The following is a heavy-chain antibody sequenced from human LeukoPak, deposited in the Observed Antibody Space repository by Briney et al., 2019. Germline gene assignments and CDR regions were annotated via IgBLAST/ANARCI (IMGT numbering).Heavy chain of an antibody. CDR2: IIPIFGTA. Sequence: GASVKVSCKVSGGTFSSYAISWVRQAPGQGLEWMGGIIPIFGTANYAQKFQGRVTITTDESTSTAYMELSSLRSEDTAVYYCAREVGYYDSSGYPTTDYWGQGTLATVSS. D-gene: IGHD3-22*01. V-gene: IGHV1-69*05. CDR1: GGTFSSYA. CDR3: AREVGYYDSSGYPTTDY. J-gene: IGHJ4*02.